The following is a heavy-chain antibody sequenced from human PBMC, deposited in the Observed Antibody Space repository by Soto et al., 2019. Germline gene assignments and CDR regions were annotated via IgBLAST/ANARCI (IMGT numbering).Heavy chain of an antibody. Sequence: GGSLRLSCAASGFTFSNAWMSWVRQAPGKGLEWVGRIKSKTDGGTTDYAAPVKGRFTISRDDSKNTLYLQMNSLKTEDTAVYYCTVLTGTTYAFDIWGQGTMVTVSS. V-gene: IGHV3-15*01. D-gene: IGHD1-7*01. J-gene: IGHJ3*02. CDR1: GFTFSNAW. CDR3: TVLTGTTYAFDI. CDR2: IKSKTDGGTT.